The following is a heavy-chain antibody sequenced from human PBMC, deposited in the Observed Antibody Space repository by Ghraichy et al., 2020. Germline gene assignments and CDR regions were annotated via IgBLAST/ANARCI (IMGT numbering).Heavy chain of an antibody. D-gene: IGHD3-10*01. CDR3: ARDHFEAYGSGNIEDYYFGRDV. CDR1: GFNFSTYS. Sequence: GGSLRLSCVASGFNFSTYSMNWVRQAPGKGLEWVSAITSRSTYISYADPLKGRFTISRDNAKNSLILQMNSLRAEDTAVYYCARDHFEAYGSGNIEDYYFGRDVWGQGTTVTVSS. CDR2: ITSRSTYI. V-gene: IGHV3-21*01. J-gene: IGHJ6*02.